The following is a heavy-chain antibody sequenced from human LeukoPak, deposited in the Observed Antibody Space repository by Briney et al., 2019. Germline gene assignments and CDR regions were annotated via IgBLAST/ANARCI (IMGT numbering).Heavy chain of an antibody. D-gene: IGHD3-22*01. Sequence: SETLSLTCTVSGGSISSSSYYWGWIRQPPGKGLEWLGSIYYSGSTYYNPSLKSRVTISVDTSKNQFSLKLSSVTAADTAVYYCASQGRKNYDSSGYYYASWGQGTLVTVSS. V-gene: IGHV4-39*01. CDR3: ASQGRKNYDSSGYYYAS. CDR1: GGSISSSSYY. CDR2: IYYSGST. J-gene: IGHJ4*02.